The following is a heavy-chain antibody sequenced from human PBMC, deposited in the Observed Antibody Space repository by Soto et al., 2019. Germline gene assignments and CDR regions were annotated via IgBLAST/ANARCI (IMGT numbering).Heavy chain of an antibody. CDR1: VGSITSSY. Sequence: SETLSLTGTVSVGSITSSYWSWIRRPPGKGLEWIAYIYDTGISGYTPSTSYNPSLKSRVTMSVDTSKSQFPLKLTSVTAADTAVYYCARGEDAFFYYGLDVWGQGITVTVSS. CDR2: IYDTGISGYTPST. J-gene: IGHJ6*02. CDR3: ARGEDAFFYYGLDV. V-gene: IGHV4-59*01.